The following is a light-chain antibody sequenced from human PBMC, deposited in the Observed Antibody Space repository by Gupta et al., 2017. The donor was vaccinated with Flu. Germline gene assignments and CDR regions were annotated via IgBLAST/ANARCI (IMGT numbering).Light chain of an antibody. J-gene: IGKJ2*01. CDR1: QDVSVW. CDR2: AAS. CDR3: QQADDFPYT. Sequence: DIQMTQSPSSVSASVGDRVTITCRASQDVSVWVSWYQQKAGEAPKLLILAASTLKSGVPSRFSGSGSGTDSTLTISSLQPEDFGTYYCQQADDFPYTFGQGTKMEI. V-gene: IGKV1D-12*01.